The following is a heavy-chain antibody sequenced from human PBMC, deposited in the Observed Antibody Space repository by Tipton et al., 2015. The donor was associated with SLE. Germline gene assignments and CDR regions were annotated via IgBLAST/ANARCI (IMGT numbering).Heavy chain of an antibody. D-gene: IGHD3-3*01. Sequence: QLVQSGGGLVKPGGSLRLSCAASGFTFSSYSMNWVRQAPGKGLEWVSSISSSSSYIYYADSVKGRFTISRDNAKKSLYLQMNSVRAKETAVYYCARRFTYYEFWSGYDYNYYGRGVWGQGTTVAVSS. CDR3: ARRFTYYEFWSGYDYNYYGRGV. J-gene: IGHJ6*02. CDR2: ISSSSSYI. CDR1: GFTFSSYS. V-gene: IGHV3-21*01.